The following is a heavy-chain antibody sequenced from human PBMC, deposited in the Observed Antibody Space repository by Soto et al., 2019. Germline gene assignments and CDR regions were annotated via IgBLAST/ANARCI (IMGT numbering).Heavy chain of an antibody. J-gene: IGHJ4*02. CDR1: GGSFSGYY. Sequence: PSETLSLTCAVYGGSFSGYYWSWIRQPPGKGLEWIGEINHSGSTNYNPSLKSRVTISVDTSKNQFSLKLSSVTAADTAVYYCAAVRGYSYGYLDYWGQGTLVTVSS. D-gene: IGHD5-18*01. CDR3: AAVRGYSYGYLDY. CDR2: INHSGST. V-gene: IGHV4-34*01.